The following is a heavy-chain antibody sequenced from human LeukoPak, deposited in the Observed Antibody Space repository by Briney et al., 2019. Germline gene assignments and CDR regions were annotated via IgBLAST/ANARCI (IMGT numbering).Heavy chain of an antibody. CDR1: GYTFTGYY. CDR2: INPSGGGT. CDR3: GRLNVAAGMVYFDN. J-gene: IGHJ4*02. Sequence: ASVKLSCTSSGYTFTGYYMHWVRQSPGQGLEWMGIINPSGGGTTYAQKFQGRVTMTRDTSTSTVFMDLSSLRSEDTAVYYCGRLNVAAGMVYFDNWGQRPRHRVSS. D-gene: IGHD6-13*01. V-gene: IGHV1-46*01.